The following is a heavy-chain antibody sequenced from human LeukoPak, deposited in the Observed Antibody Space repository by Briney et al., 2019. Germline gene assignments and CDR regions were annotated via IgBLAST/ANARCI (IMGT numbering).Heavy chain of an antibody. CDR1: GFTFGSYW. CDR3: ARDIVATSYYYYYMDV. J-gene: IGHJ6*03. D-gene: IGHD5-12*01. CDR2: INSDGSST. V-gene: IGHV3-74*01. Sequence: SGGSLRLSCAASGFTFGSYWTHWVSLAPGKGLVWVSRINSDGSSTSYADSVKGRFTISRDNAKNTLYLQMNSLRAEDTAVYYCARDIVATSYYYYYMDVWGKGTTVTVSS.